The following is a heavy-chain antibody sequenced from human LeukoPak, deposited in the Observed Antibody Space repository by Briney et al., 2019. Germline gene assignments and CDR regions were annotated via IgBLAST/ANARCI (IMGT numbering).Heavy chain of an antibody. CDR2: IRSKAYGGTT. V-gene: IGHV3-49*03. CDR1: GFTFSDYY. Sequence: GGSLRLSCAASGFTFSDYYMSWIRQAPGKGLEWVGFIRSKAYGGTTEYAASVKGRFTISRDDSKSIAYLQMNSLKTEDTAVYYCTRSGMIVVGIFDYWGQGALVTVSS. D-gene: IGHD3-22*01. J-gene: IGHJ4*02. CDR3: TRSGMIVVGIFDY.